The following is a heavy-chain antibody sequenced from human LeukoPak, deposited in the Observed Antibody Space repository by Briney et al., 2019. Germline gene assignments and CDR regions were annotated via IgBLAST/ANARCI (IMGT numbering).Heavy chain of an antibody. CDR1: GFTFSSYW. V-gene: IGHV3-7*01. D-gene: IGHD2-2*01. J-gene: IGHJ6*02. CDR2: IKQDGSEK. Sequence: GGSLRLSCAASGFTFSSYWMSWVRQAPGKGLEWVANIKQDGSEKYYVDSVKGRFTISRDNAKNSLYLQMNSLRAEDTAVYYCARADIVVVPAAYHYYYYYGMDVWGQGTTFTVSS. CDR3: ARADIVVVPAAYHYYYYYGMDV.